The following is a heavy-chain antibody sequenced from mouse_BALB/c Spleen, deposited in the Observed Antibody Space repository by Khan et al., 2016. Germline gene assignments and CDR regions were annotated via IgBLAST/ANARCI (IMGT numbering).Heavy chain of an antibody. CDR3: ARGYDGRSHFDY. CDR1: GFNIKDTY. V-gene: IGHV14-3*02. J-gene: IGHJ2*01. D-gene: IGHD2-14*01. Sequence: VQLQQSGAELVKPGASVKLSCTASGFNIKDTYMHWVKQRPEQGLEWIGRIDPANGNTKYDPTFQGKATITADTSSNTAYLQLRSLTSDDTAVDYGARGYDGRSHFDYWGQGTTLTVSS. CDR2: IDPANGNT.